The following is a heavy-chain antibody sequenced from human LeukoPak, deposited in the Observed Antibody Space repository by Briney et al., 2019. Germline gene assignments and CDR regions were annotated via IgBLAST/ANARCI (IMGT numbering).Heavy chain of an antibody. Sequence: GGSRRLSCAVSVFSVTNNYMSWVRQAPGKGLEWVSVFYVGGATYYADSVKGRFTISRDNSENTLYLQMKSLRAEDTAVYYCARGDGYNFFDYWGQGTLVTVSS. CDR1: VFSVTNNY. CDR3: ARGDGYNFFDY. CDR2: FYVGGAT. V-gene: IGHV3-53*01. J-gene: IGHJ4*02. D-gene: IGHD5-24*01.